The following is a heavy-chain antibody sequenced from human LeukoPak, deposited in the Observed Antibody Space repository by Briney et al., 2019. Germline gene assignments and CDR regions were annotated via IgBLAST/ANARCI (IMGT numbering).Heavy chain of an antibody. CDR1: GYTFTAYY. V-gene: IGHV1-18*04. J-gene: IGHJ4*02. CDR2: ISAYNGNT. Sequence: ASVKVSCKASGYTFTAYYIHWVRRAPGQGLEWMGWISAYNGNTNYAQKLQGRVTMTTDTSTSTAYMELRSLRSDDTAVYYCATIPLAYCGGDCHFDYWGQGTLVTVSS. CDR3: ATIPLAYCGGDCHFDY. D-gene: IGHD2-21*02.